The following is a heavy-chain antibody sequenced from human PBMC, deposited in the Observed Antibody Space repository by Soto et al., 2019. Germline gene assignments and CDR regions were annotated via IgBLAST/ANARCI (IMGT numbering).Heavy chain of an antibody. V-gene: IGHV3-72*01. CDR3: ARTTYYYDISGDYRSTEPLDY. J-gene: IGHJ4*02. Sequence: GGSMRLSCAASGFTFSDHYMDWVRQAPGKGLEWVGRTRNKANSYTTEYAASVKGRFTISRDDSKNSLYLQMNSLKTEDTAVYYCARTTYYYDISGDYRSTEPLDYWGQGTLGTVSS. CDR1: GFTFSDHY. CDR2: TRNKANSYTT. D-gene: IGHD3-22*01.